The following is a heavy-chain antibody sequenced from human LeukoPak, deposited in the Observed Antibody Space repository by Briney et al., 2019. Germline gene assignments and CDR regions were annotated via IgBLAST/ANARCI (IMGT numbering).Heavy chain of an antibody. Sequence: SETLSLTCTVSGGSISSSSYYWGWIRQPPGKGLEWIGSIYYSGSTYYNPSLKSRVTISVDTSKNQFSLKLSSVTAADTAVYYCAREFYDSSGYYPYYFDYWGQGTLVTVSS. CDR3: AREFYDSSGYYPYYFDY. CDR2: IYYSGST. J-gene: IGHJ4*02. V-gene: IGHV4-39*07. D-gene: IGHD3-22*01. CDR1: GGSISSSSYY.